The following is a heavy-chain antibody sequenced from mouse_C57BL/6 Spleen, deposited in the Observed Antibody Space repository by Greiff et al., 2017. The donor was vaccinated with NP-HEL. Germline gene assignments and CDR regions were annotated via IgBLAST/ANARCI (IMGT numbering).Heavy chain of an antibody. CDR2: INPSSGYT. D-gene: IGHD2-4*01. Sequence: VHLVESGAELARPGASVKMSCKASGYTFTSYTMHWVKQRPGQGLEWIGYINPSSGYTKYNQKFKDKATLTADKSSSTAYMQLSSLTSEDSAVYYCARNHYDYDGPFDYWGQGTTLTVSS. V-gene: IGHV1-4*01. CDR1: GYTFTSYT. J-gene: IGHJ2*01. CDR3: ARNHYDYDGPFDY.